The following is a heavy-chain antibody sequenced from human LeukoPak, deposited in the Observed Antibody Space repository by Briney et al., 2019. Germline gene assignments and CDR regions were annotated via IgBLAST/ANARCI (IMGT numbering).Heavy chain of an antibody. CDR1: GFTFSDYW. J-gene: IGHJ5*01. Sequence: PGGSLRLSCAASGFTFSDYWMAWVRQAPGKGLEWVANIKKDVSEKYYVESVKGRFSISRDNAKNSLYLQMSSLRVEDTAVYYCARGLQEIESWGQGTLVTVSS. CDR2: IKKDVSEK. CDR3: ARGLQEIES. V-gene: IGHV3-7*01.